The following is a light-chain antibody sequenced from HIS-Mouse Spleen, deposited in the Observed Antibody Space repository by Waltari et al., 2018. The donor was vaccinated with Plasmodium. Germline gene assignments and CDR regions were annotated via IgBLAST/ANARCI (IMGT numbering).Light chain of an antibody. CDR3: CSYAGSSTSPWV. J-gene: IGLJ3*02. CDR1: SSDFGSYNL. CDR2: EGS. Sequence: QSALTQPASVSGSPGQSITISCTGTSSDFGSYNLVSLYQQHPGKAPKLMIYEGSKRPSGVSNRFSGSKSGNTASLTISGLQAEDEADYYCCSYAGSSTSPWVFGGGTKLTVL. V-gene: IGLV2-23*01.